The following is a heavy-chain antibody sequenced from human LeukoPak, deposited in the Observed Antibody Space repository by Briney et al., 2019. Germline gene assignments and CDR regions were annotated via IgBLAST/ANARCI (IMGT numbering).Heavy chain of an antibody. D-gene: IGHD4-17*01. Sequence: GGSLRLSCAASGFTFSSYWMHWVRQAPGKGLVWVSRINSDGSSTSYADSVKGRFTISRDNAKNTLYLQMNSLRAKDTAVYYCAREDYGDYFDYWGQGTLVTVSS. CDR2: INSDGSST. J-gene: IGHJ4*02. CDR1: GFTFSSYW. V-gene: IGHV3-74*01. CDR3: AREDYGDYFDY.